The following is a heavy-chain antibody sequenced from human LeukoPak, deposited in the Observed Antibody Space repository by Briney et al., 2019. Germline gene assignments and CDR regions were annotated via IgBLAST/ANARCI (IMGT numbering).Heavy chain of an antibody. CDR2: IIPIFGTA. CDR1: GGTFSSYA. D-gene: IGHD6-6*01. CDR3: ARGGIAARGGIFDY. V-gene: IGHV1-69*05. J-gene: IGHJ4*02. Sequence: SVKVSCKASGGTFSSYAISRVRQAPGQGLEWTGGIIPIFGTANYAQKFQGRVTITTDESTSTAYMELSSLRSEDTAVYYCARGGIAARGGIFDYWGQGTLVTVSS.